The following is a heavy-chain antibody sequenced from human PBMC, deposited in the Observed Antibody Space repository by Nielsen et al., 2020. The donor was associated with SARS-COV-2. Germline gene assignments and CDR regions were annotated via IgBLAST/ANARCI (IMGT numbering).Heavy chain of an antibody. D-gene: IGHD2-15*01. J-gene: IGHJ3*01. CDR3: ARDWSRAADV. CDR1: GFIFSNYW. V-gene: IGHV3-7*01. Sequence: GGSLRLSCVGSGFIFSNYWMSWVRQVPGKGLEWVADINPDGSEKFYVDSVKGRFTISRDNAKNSMSLQMNSLRVEDTAVYYCARDWSRAADVWGQGTMVTVSS. CDR2: INPDGSEK.